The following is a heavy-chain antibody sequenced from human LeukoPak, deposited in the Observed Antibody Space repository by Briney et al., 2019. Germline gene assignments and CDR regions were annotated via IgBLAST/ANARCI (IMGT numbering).Heavy chain of an antibody. CDR3: TASTMVVTSSFDY. CDR1: GGTFSSYA. V-gene: IGHV1-69*05. J-gene: IGHJ4*02. CDR2: IIPIFGTA. D-gene: IGHD4-23*01. Sequence: ASVKVSCKASGGTFSSYAISWVRQAPGQGLEWMGGIIPIFGTANYAQKLQGRVTITTDEFTSTAYMELSSLRSEDTAVYYRTASTMVVTSSFDYWGQGTLVTVSS.